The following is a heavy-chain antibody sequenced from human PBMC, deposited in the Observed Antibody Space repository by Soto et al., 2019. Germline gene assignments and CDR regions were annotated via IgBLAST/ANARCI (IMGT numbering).Heavy chain of an antibody. D-gene: IGHD6-13*01. Sequence: TLSLTCTVSGVSISSSSYYWGWIRHPPGKGLEWIGSIYYSGSTYYNPSLKSRVTISVDTSKNQFSLKLSSVTAADTAVYYCARSPGIAYGPFDPWGQGTLVTVSS. CDR2: IYYSGST. J-gene: IGHJ5*02. CDR1: GVSISSSSYY. CDR3: ARSPGIAYGPFDP. V-gene: IGHV4-39*01.